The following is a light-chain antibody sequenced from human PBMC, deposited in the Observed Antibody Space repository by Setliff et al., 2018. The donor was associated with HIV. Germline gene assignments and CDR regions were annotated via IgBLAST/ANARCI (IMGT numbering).Light chain of an antibody. CDR1: SSNIGSKT. Sequence: QSVLTQPPSASGTPGQRVTISCSGSSSNIGSKTVHWYQQLPGTAPKLLIYSNNRRPSGIPDHFSGSKSGTSASLAISGLQSDDEADYYGATWDDTLNGPVFGTGTKVTV. J-gene: IGLJ1*01. V-gene: IGLV1-44*01. CDR3: ATWDDTLNGPV. CDR2: SNN.